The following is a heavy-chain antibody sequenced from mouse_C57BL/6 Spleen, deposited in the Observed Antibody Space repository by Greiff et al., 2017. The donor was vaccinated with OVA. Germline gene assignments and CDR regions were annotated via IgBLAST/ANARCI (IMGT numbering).Heavy chain of an antibody. CDR3: ARQGGFRTGVAY. V-gene: IGHV2-6-1*01. Sequence: QVQLQQSGPGLVAPSQSLSITCTVSGFSLTSYGVHWVRQPPGKGLEWLVVIWSDGSTTYNSALKSRLSISKANSKSQVFLKMNSLQTDDTAMYYWARQGGFRTGVAYWGQGTLVTVSA. CDR2: IWSDGST. J-gene: IGHJ3*01. D-gene: IGHD1-1*02. CDR1: GFSLTSYG.